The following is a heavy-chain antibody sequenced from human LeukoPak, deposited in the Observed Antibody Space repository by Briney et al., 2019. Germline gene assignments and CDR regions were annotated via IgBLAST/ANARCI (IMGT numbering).Heavy chain of an antibody. CDR3: ARDGYSSSWYIDY. CDR1: GFTFSTYT. Sequence: GGSLRLSCAASGFTFSTYTMNWVRQAPGKGLEWVSSISRSSDYIYYADSLKGRFTITRDNAMNSLYLQINSLRAEDTAVYYCARDGYSSSWYIDYWGQGTLVTVSS. J-gene: IGHJ4*02. V-gene: IGHV3-21*01. CDR2: ISRSSDYI. D-gene: IGHD6-13*01.